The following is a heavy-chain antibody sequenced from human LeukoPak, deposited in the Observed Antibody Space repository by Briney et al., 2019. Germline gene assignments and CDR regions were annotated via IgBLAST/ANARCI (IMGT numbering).Heavy chain of an antibody. J-gene: IGHJ4*02. Sequence: SETLSLTCTVSGGSISSGGYYWSWIRQHPGKGLEWIGYIYHSGGTHYNPSLKSRVTISVDTSKNQFSLKLNSVTAADTAVYNCARAGATARSYHFDSWGQGTVVTVSS. V-gene: IGHV4-31*03. CDR2: IYHSGGT. CDR1: GGSISSGGYY. CDR3: ARAGATARSYHFDS. D-gene: IGHD6-25*01.